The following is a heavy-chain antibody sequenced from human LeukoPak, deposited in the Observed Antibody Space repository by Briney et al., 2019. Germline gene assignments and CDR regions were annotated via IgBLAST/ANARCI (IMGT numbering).Heavy chain of an antibody. CDR1: GGSISTSSYY. D-gene: IGHD4-17*01. CDR2: INYGGTT. CDR3: ARWSTTVFDY. Sequence: SETLSLTCTVSGGSISTSSYYWGWIRQPPGKGLEWIGRINYGGTTNYNPSLKSRVTIFVDTSKNQFSLKLRSVTAADTAAYYCARWSTTVFDYWGQGTLVTVSS. V-gene: IGHV4-39*01. J-gene: IGHJ4*02.